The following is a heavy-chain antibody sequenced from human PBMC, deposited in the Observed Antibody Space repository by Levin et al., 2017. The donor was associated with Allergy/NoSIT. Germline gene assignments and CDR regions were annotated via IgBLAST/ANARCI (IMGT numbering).Heavy chain of an antibody. J-gene: IGHJ4*02. CDR1: GFTFSSYA. CDR2: ISGSGGST. Sequence: PGGSLRLSCAASGFTFSSYAMSWVRQAPGKGLEWVSAISGSGGSTYYADSVKGRFTISRDNSKNTLYLQMNSLRAEDTAVYYCAKDEGYYDRGTKFDYWGQGTLVTVSS. CDR3: AKDEGYYDRGTKFDY. V-gene: IGHV3-23*01. D-gene: IGHD3-22*01.